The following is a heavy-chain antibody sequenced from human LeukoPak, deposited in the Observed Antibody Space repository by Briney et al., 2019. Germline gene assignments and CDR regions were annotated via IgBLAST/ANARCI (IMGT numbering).Heavy chain of an antibody. Sequence: GGSLRLSCAASGFTFSSYWMSWVRQAPGKGLEWVAVISYDGSNKYYADSVKGRFTISRDNSKNTLYPQMNSLRAEDTAVYYCASCYSSSWYRSFDYWGQGTLVTVSS. CDR2: ISYDGSNK. CDR1: GFTFSSYW. CDR3: ASCYSSSWYRSFDY. J-gene: IGHJ4*02. V-gene: IGHV3-30-3*01. D-gene: IGHD6-13*01.